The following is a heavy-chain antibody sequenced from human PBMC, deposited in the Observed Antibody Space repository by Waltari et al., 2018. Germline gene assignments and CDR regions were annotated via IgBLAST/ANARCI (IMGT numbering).Heavy chain of an antibody. CDR1: GGTFGRFA. CDR2: IIPKIGAS. V-gene: IGHV1-69*01. J-gene: IGHJ4*02. D-gene: IGHD2-2*01. CDR3: ATDTSPPY. Sequence: QVQLVQSGAEVKKPGSSVKVSCKASGGTFGRFAISWVRQAAGEGLEWMGGIIPKIGASNYAQKFQGRVTVTADDATGIAYMEVSSRRFEDTAVYFCATDTSPPYWGQGTLVIVSS.